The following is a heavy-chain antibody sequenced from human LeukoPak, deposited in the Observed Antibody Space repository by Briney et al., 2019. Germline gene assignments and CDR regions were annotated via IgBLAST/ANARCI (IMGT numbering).Heavy chain of an antibody. D-gene: IGHD2-15*01. J-gene: IGHJ3*02. CDR3: SRNYCSGGRCGAFDI. Sequence: PSETLSLTCTVSGGSIRSYYWSGIRQPPGKGLEWIGYIYYSGSANYNPSLKSRVTISVDMSKNQFSLNLSSVTAADTAVYYCSRNYCSGGRCGAFDIWGQGTMVTVSS. CDR2: IYYSGSA. V-gene: IGHV4-59*01. CDR1: GGSIRSYY.